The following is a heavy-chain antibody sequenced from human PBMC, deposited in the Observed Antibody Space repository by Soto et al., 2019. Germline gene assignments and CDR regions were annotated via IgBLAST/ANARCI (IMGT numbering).Heavy chain of an antibody. CDR2: ISSSSGTM. Sequence: GGSLRLSCGASGFSFSSYSISWVRQAPGKGLEWVSYISSSSGTMYYADSVKGRFTISRDNAKNSLYLQMNSLRDEDTAVYYCARDPTGDDYGDYWGQGTLVTVSS. V-gene: IGHV3-48*02. CDR1: GFSFSSYS. CDR3: ARDPTGDDYGDY. J-gene: IGHJ4*02. D-gene: IGHD4-17*01.